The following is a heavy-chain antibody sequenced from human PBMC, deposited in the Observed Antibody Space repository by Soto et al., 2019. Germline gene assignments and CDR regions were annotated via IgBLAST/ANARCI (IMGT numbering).Heavy chain of an antibody. Sequence: QVQLVESGGGVVQPGRSLRLSCAASGFTFSSYGMHWVRQAPGKGLEWVAVISYDGSNKYYADSVKGRFTISRDNSKNTLYLQMNSLRAEDTAVYYCAKAPGPYYYDSSGYYYYFDYWGQGTLVTVSS. D-gene: IGHD3-22*01. CDR3: AKAPGPYYYDSSGYYYYFDY. J-gene: IGHJ4*02. CDR2: ISYDGSNK. V-gene: IGHV3-30*18. CDR1: GFTFSSYG.